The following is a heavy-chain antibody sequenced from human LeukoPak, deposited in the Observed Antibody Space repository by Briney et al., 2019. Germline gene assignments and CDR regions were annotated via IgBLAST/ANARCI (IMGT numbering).Heavy chain of an antibody. CDR2: ISAYNGNT. Sequence: ASVKVSCKASGYTFTSYGISWVRQAPGQGLEWMGWISAYNGNTNYAQKLQGRVTMTTDTSTSTAYLELRSLRSDDTAVYYCARGTLYDILTGYYFWGQGTLVTVSS. CDR3: ARGTLYDILTGYYF. D-gene: IGHD3-9*01. V-gene: IGHV1-18*01. J-gene: IGHJ4*02. CDR1: GYTFTSYG.